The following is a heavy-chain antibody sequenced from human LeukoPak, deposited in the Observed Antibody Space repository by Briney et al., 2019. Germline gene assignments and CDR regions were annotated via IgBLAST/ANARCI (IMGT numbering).Heavy chain of an antibody. CDR3: ARVRELMGVDAFDI. D-gene: IGHD1-26*01. J-gene: IGHJ3*02. CDR1: GGSISSGDYY. Sequence: SETMSLTCTVAGGSISSGDYYWRWIRQPPGKGLEWIGYIYYSGSTYYNPSLKSRVTTSVDTSKNQFSLKLSSVTAAVTAVYSCARVRELMGVDAFDIWGQGTMVTVSS. V-gene: IGHV4-30-4*08. CDR2: IYYSGST.